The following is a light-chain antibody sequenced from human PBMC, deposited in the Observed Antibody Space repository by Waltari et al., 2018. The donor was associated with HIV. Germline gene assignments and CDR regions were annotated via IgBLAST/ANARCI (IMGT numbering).Light chain of an antibody. J-gene: IGKJ2*01. CDR3: QQYYTTPYT. Sequence: DIQMTQSPSSLSASVGDRVTITRRASQAISNSLAWYQQKPGKAPNLLRSAASRLETGVPPTFSGRRSGADFTLTINNLQPEDFATYYCQQYYTTPYTFGQGTKLEMK. CDR1: QAISNS. CDR2: AAS. V-gene: IGKV1-NL1*01.